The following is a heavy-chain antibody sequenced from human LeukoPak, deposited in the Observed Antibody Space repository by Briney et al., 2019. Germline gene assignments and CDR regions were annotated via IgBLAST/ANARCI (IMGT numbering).Heavy chain of an antibody. J-gene: IGHJ6*04. CDR3: ARDRIAAAGRGYYYYYGMDV. CDR2: IIPIFGTA. CDR1: GGTFSSYA. D-gene: IGHD6-13*01. V-gene: IGHV1-69*01. Sequence: SVKVSCKASGGTFSSYAISWVRQAPGQGLEWMGGIIPIFGTANYAQKFQGRVTITADEPTSTAYMELSSLRSEDTAVYYCARDRIAAAGRGYYYYYGMDVWGKGTTVTVSS.